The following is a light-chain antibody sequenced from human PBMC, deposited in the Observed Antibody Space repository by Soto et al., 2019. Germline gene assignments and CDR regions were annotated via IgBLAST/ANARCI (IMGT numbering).Light chain of an antibody. J-gene: IGKJ2*01. CDR1: QSISSW. V-gene: IGKV1-5*03. Sequence: DIQMTQSPSTLSASVGDRVTITCRASQSISSWLAWYQQKPGKAPKLLIYKASSLESGVPSRFSRRASGTEVTLTIRSLAPDDFATYYCQQYKSYPYTFGQETKVEIK. CDR3: QQYKSYPYT. CDR2: KAS.